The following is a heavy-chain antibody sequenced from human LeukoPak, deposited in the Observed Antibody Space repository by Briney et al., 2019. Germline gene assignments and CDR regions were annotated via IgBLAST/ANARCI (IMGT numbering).Heavy chain of an antibody. V-gene: IGHV4-59*11. D-gene: IGHD2-2*01. J-gene: IGHJ6*03. CDR3: ARSAGYQLLSGYYYMDV. CDR1: GGSISSHY. CDR2: IYYSGST. Sequence: SETLSLTCTVSGGSISSHYWSWTRQPPGKGLEWIGYIYYSGSTNYNPSLKSRVTISVDTSKNQFSLKLSSVTAADTAVYYCARSAGYQLLSGYYYMDVWGKGTTVTVSS.